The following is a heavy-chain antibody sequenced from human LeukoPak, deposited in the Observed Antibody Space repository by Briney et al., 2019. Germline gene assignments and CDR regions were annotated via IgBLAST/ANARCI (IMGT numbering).Heavy chain of an antibody. J-gene: IGHJ6*03. D-gene: IGHD3-16*01. CDR3: ATVPPWAYYYYMDV. CDR1: GYTLTELS. V-gene: IGHV1-24*01. Sequence: ASVKVSRKVSGYTLTELSMHWVRQAPGKGLEWMGGFDPEDGETIYAQKSQGRVTMTEDTSTDTAYMELSSLRSEDTAVYYCATVPPWAYYYYMDVWGKGTTVTVSS. CDR2: FDPEDGET.